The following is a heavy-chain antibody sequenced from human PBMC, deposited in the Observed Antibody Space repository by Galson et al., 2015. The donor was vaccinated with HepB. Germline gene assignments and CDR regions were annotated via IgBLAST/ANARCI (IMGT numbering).Heavy chain of an antibody. Sequence: SLRLSCAASGFTFINYAMSWVRQAPGRGLEWVSGITGSGGGTFYADAVKGRFTISRDNSRNTVSLQVNSLRAEDTAVSYCAKGVRENLYDSSGYYFVGGVYIWGQRTLVSVSS. CDR2: ITGSGGGT. V-gene: IGHV3-23*01. CDR1: GFTFINYA. D-gene: IGHD3-22*01. J-gene: IGHJ3*02. CDR3: AKGVRENLYDSSGYYFVGGVYI.